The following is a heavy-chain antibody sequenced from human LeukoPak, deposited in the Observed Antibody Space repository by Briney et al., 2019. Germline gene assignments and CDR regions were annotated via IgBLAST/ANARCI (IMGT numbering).Heavy chain of an antibody. Sequence: PGGSLRLSCAASGFTFNKYGMHWVRQAPGKGLEWVAFIRYDGSNKYYADSVKGRVTISRDNFKNTLYLQMNSLRAEDTAVYYCAKRIVGVLGGVDYWGQGTLVTVSS. D-gene: IGHD1-26*01. CDR3: AKRIVGVLGGVDY. CDR1: GFTFNKYG. CDR2: IRYDGSNK. V-gene: IGHV3-30*02. J-gene: IGHJ4*02.